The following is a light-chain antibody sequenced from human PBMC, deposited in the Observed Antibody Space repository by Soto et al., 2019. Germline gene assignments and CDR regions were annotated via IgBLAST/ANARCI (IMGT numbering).Light chain of an antibody. CDR2: DVS. V-gene: IGLV2-14*01. CDR3: SSYTSSSTRVV. Sequence: QSALTQPASVSGSPGQSITISCTGTSRDVGGYNYVSWYQQHPGKAPKLMIYDVSNRPSGVSNRFSGSKSCNTASLTISGLQGEDEDDYYCSSYTSSSTRVVFGGGTKLTVL. CDR1: SRDVGGYNY. J-gene: IGLJ2*01.